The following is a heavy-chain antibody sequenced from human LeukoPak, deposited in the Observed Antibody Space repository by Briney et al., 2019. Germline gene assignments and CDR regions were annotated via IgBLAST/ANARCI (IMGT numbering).Heavy chain of an antibody. Sequence: PGGSLRLSCAASGFTFSTYWMSWVRQAPGKGLEWVANIKQDGSEKHYVDSVKDRFTISRDNSKNTLYLQMNSLRAEDTAVYYCARCCSSTSRYDYWGQGTLVTVSS. CDR1: GFTFSTYW. J-gene: IGHJ4*02. CDR2: IKQDGSEK. D-gene: IGHD2-2*01. CDR3: ARCCSSTSRYDY. V-gene: IGHV3-7*03.